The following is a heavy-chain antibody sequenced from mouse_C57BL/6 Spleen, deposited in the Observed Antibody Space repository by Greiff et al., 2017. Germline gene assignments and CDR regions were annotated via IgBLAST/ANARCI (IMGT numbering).Heavy chain of an antibody. V-gene: IGHV1-82*01. Sequence: VKLMESGPELVKPGASVKISCKASGYAFSSSWMNWVKQRPGKGLEWIGRIYPGDGDTNYNGKFKGKATLTADKSSSTAYMQLSSLTSEDSAVYFCARDSGSSSYFDYWGQGTTLTVSS. CDR2: IYPGDGDT. D-gene: IGHD1-1*01. J-gene: IGHJ2*01. CDR1: GYAFSSSW. CDR3: ARDSGSSSYFDY.